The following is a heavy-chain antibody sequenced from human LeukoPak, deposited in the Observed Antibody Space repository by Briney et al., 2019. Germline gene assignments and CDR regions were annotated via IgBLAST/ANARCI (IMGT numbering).Heavy chain of an antibody. V-gene: IGHV4-34*01. CDR2: INHSGRT. D-gene: IGHD4-17*01. CDR1: GVSFRGYY. J-gene: IGHJ4*02. Sequence: SETLSLSCAVYGVSFRGYYWSWIRPPPGKGLECIGDINHSGRTNYTPSLKSRVTLSVDTSKNQFSLKLSSVTAADTAVYYGARADYGLKYYFDYWGQGTLVTVSS. CDR3: ARADYGLKYYFDY.